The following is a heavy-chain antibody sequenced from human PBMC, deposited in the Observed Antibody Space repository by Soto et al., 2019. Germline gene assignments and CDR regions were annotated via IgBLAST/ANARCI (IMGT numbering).Heavy chain of an antibody. CDR1: DGSVSRGGYY. CDR2: IYYPGRT. J-gene: IGHJ4*02. Sequence: QVQLQESGPGLVKPSQTLSLACTVSDGSVSRGGYYWSWIRQSPGKNLEWNGNIYYPGRTSYNPSLKSRFTLSLETSKRQFSLRLASVSAADTAVDSGAREGSYHYCDYWGQGALVTVSS. D-gene: IGHD1-26*01. V-gene: IGHV4-31*03. CDR3: AREGSYHYCDY.